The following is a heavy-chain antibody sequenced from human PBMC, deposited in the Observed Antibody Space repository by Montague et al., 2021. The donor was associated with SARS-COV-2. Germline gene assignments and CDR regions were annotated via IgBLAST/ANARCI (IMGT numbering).Heavy chain of an antibody. D-gene: IGHD6-19*01. CDR2: IYYSGST. CDR1: GFSISSSSYY. J-gene: IGHJ4*02. V-gene: IGHV4-39*01. Sequence: SETLSLTCTVSGFSISSSSYYWGWIRQPPGKGLEWIGSIYYSGSTYYNPSLKSRVTISVDTSKNQFSLKLSSVTAADTAVYYCARQRRGGLVSTPRFFDYWGQGTLVTVSS. CDR3: ARQRRGGLVSTPRFFDY.